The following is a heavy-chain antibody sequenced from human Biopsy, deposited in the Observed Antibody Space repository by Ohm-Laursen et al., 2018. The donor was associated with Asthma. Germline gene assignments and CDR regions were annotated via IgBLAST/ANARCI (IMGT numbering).Heavy chain of an antibody. CDR3: ARTYYDFLTGQVIDAFAI. J-gene: IGHJ3*02. CDR1: GYTFISYA. D-gene: IGHD3-9*01. Sequence: ASVKVSCKASGYTFISYAIHRVRQAPGQRLEWMGWINAGNGNTKYSQKFQGRVTITRDTSASTAYMELSSLRSEDTAVYYCARTYYDFLTGQVIDAFAIWGQGTMVTVSS. CDR2: INAGNGNT. V-gene: IGHV1-3*01.